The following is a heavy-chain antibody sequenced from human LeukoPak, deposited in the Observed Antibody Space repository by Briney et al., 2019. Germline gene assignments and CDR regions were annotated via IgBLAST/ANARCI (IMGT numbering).Heavy chain of an antibody. J-gene: IGHJ5*02. CDR1: GFSFDDYA. Sequence: GGSLRLSCAASGFSFDDYAMHWVRQAPGKGLEWVSGINWNGGTIAYAASVKGRFTISRDNVKSSLYLQMNGLRADDAAFYYCARDLTLHCTGCYDLWGQGALVTVSS. CDR2: INWNGGTI. CDR3: ARDLTLHCTGCYDL. V-gene: IGHV3-9*01. D-gene: IGHD2-2*01.